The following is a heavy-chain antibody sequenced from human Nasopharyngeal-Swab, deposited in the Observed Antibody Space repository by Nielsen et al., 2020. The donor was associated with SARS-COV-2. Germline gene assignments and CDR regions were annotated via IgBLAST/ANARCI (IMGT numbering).Heavy chain of an antibody. V-gene: IGHV3-64*04. Sequence: WIRQPPGKGLEYVSAISSNGGSTYYADSVKGRFTISRDNAKNSLYLQMNSLRAEDTAVYYCARDSRGYGDYVYYYGMDVWGQGTTVTRLL. D-gene: IGHD4-17*01. CDR2: ISSNGGST. J-gene: IGHJ6*02. CDR3: ARDSRGYGDYVYYYGMDV.